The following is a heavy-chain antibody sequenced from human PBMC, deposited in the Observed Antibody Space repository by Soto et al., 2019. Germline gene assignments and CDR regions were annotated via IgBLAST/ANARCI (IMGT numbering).Heavy chain of an antibody. Sequence: QVQLVESGGGVVQPGRSLRLSCAASGFTFSSYAMHWVCQAPGKGLEWVAVISYDGSNKYYADSVKGRFTISRDNSKNTLYLQMNSLRAEDTAVYYCAREWGYSYAQLYYYYYGMDVWGQGTTVTVSS. J-gene: IGHJ6*02. CDR2: ISYDGSNK. CDR3: AREWGYSYAQLYYYYYGMDV. CDR1: GFTFSSYA. V-gene: IGHV3-30-3*01. D-gene: IGHD5-18*01.